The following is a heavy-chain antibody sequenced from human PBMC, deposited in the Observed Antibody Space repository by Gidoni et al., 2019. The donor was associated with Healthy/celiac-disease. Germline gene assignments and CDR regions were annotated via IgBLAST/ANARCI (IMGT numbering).Heavy chain of an antibody. CDR3: ARGGSLITGTSYYYYGMDV. CDR2: INPSGGST. J-gene: IGHJ6*02. V-gene: IGHV1-46*03. D-gene: IGHD1-20*01. Sequence: QVQLVQSGAEVKKPGASVKVSCKASGYTFTSYYMHWVRQAPGKGLEWMGIINPSGGSTSYAQKFQGRVTMTRDTSTSTVYMELSSLRSEDTAVYYCARGGSLITGTSYYYYGMDVWGQGTTVTVSS. CDR1: GYTFTSYY.